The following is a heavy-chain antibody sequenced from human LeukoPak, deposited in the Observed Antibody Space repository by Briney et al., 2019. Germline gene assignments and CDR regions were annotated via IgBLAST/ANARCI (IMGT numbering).Heavy chain of an antibody. Sequence: SGGSLRLSCAASGFSFNPYSMNWLRQAPGKGLEWVSYIDSSSGTIYYADSVRGRFTISGDNAKNSLYLQMNSLRAEDTAVYYCARARRQYCSSTSCAPGYWGQGTLVTVSS. J-gene: IGHJ4*02. V-gene: IGHV3-48*01. CDR2: IDSSSGTI. CDR1: GFSFNPYS. CDR3: ARARRQYCSSTSCAPGY. D-gene: IGHD2-2*01.